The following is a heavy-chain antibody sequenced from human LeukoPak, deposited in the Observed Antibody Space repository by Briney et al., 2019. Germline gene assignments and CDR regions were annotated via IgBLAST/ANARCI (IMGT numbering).Heavy chain of an antibody. J-gene: IGHJ4*02. CDR1: GFTFSSYW. CDR2: IKQDGSEK. CDR3: ARIHSSGWSISNGVDY. D-gene: IGHD6-19*01. Sequence: PGGSLRLSCAASGFTFSSYWMSWVRQAPGKGLEWVANIKQDGSEKYYVDSVKGRFTISRDNAKNSLYLQMNSLRAEDTAVYYCARIHSSGWSISNGVDYWGQRTLVTVSS. V-gene: IGHV3-7*01.